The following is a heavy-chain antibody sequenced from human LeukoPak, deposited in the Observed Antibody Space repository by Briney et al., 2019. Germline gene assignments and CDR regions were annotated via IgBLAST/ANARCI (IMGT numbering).Heavy chain of an antibody. D-gene: IGHD2-2*01. CDR3: ARDTYCSSTSCYAGMLGYYGMDV. CDR1: GGSISSSNW. Sequence: SGTLSLTCAVSGGSISSSNWWSWVRQPPGKGLEWIGEIYHSGSTNYNPSLKSRVTISVDKSKNQFSLKLSSVTAADTAVYYCARDTYCSSTSCYAGMLGYYGMDVWGQGTTVTVSS. V-gene: IGHV4-4*02. J-gene: IGHJ6*02. CDR2: IYHSGST.